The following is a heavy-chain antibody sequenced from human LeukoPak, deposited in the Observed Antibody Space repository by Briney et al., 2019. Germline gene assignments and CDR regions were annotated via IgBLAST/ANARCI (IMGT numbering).Heavy chain of an antibody. CDR3: SRGSDESKTGDY. CDR2: IHPSGST. Sequence: SETLSLTCAIYGGSFSHYYWSWIRHPPGTGLEWVGEIHPSGSTSFNPSLESRVSISKDTSKNQFSLKLTSVTAADTAVYYCSRGSDESKTGDYWGQGTLVTVSS. V-gene: IGHV4-34*01. J-gene: IGHJ4*02. CDR1: GGSFSHYY. D-gene: IGHD6-25*01.